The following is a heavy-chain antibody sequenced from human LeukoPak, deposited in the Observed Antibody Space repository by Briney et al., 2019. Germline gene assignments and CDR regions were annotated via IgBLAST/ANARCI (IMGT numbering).Heavy chain of an antibody. Sequence: GGSLRLSCAASEFTFSSYAMSWVRQAPGKGLEWVSAISGSGGSTYYADSVKGRFTISRDYSKNTLFLQMNSLRAEDTAVYYCAKGVPDGGNFDYWGQGTLVTVSS. CDR1: EFTFSSYA. J-gene: IGHJ4*02. D-gene: IGHD3-16*01. CDR2: ISGSGGST. V-gene: IGHV3-23*01. CDR3: AKGVPDGGNFDY.